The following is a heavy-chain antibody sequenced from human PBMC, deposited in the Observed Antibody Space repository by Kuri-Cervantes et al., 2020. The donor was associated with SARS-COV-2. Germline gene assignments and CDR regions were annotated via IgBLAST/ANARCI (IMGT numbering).Heavy chain of an antibody. V-gene: IGHV3-30*18. Sequence: GGSLRLSCAASGFTFSSYGMHWVRQAPGKGLEWVAVISYDGSNKYYADSVKGRFTISRDNSKNTLYLQMNSLRAEDTAVYYCAKDRPQGGYSYGPDYWGHGTLVTVSS. CDR1: GFTFSSYG. CDR2: ISYDGSNK. J-gene: IGHJ4*01. D-gene: IGHD5-18*01. CDR3: AKDRPQGGYSYGPDY.